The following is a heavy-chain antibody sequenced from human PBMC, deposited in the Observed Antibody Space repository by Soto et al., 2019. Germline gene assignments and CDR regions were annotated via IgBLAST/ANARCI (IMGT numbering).Heavy chain of an antibody. CDR3: AKARGSVTISGAVITH. CDR1: GFTFSIYG. D-gene: IGHD3-3*01. Sequence: GRSLRLSWAAAGFTFSIYGMHWVRQAPGKGLEWVAVISYDGSNKYYADSVKGRFTISRDNSKNTLYLQMNSLRAEDTAVYYCAKARGSVTISGAVITHWGKGPLVPVSS. CDR2: ISYDGSNK. J-gene: IGHJ4*02. V-gene: IGHV3-30*18.